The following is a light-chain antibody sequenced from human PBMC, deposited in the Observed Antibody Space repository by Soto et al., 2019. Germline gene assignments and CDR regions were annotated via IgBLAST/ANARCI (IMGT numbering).Light chain of an antibody. V-gene: IGLV3-21*04. Sequence: SYELTQPPSVSVAPGKTARITCGGNNIGSKSVHWYQQKPGQAPVLVIYYDSDRPSGIPERFSGSNSGNTATLTISRVEAGAEADYYCQVWDSSSDLWVFGGGTKVTVL. CDR3: QVWDSSSDLWV. CDR2: YDS. CDR1: NIGSKS. J-gene: IGLJ2*01.